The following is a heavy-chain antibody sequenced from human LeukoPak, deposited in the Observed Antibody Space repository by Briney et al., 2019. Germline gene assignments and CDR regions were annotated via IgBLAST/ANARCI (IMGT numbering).Heavy chain of an antibody. Sequence: GGSLRLSCAASGFMFTSYWMSWVRQAPGKGLEWVANINQDGSAKYYVDSVKGRFTISRDNAKNSLYLQMNSLRAEDTAVYYCARQYPPNEYSSSWYASGAFDIWGQGTMVTVSS. D-gene: IGHD6-13*01. CDR3: ARQYPPNEYSSSWYASGAFDI. CDR2: INQDGSAK. CDR1: GFMFTSYW. V-gene: IGHV3-7*03. J-gene: IGHJ3*02.